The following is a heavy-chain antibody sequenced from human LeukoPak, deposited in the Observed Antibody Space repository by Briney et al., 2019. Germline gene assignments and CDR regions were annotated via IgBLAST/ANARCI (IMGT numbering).Heavy chain of an antibody. CDR1: GFTFSTYA. CDR2: ISGTGGNT. Sequence: GGSLRLSCAASGFTFSTYAMSWVRQAPGKGLEWVSAISGTGGNTYYADSVKGRFTISRDNSKNTLYLQMNSLRAEATAVYYCAKSTCSGTDCYWGYFDYWGQGTLVTVSS. V-gene: IGHV3-23*01. D-gene: IGHD2-2*01. J-gene: IGHJ4*02. CDR3: AKSTCSGTDCYWGYFDY.